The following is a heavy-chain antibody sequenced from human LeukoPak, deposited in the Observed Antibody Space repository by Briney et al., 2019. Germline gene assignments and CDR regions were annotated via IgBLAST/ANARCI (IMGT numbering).Heavy chain of an antibody. CDR1: GYTFTDYY. CDR2: VDPEDGET. J-gene: IGHJ6*03. D-gene: IGHD3-9*01. Sequence: ATVKISCKVSGYTFTDYYMHWVQQAPGEGLEWMGLVDPEDGETIYAEKFQGRVTITADTSTDTAYMELSSLRSEDTAVYYCATAPPSYDILTGPTKDYMDVWGKGTTVTVSS. V-gene: IGHV1-69-2*01. CDR3: ATAPPSYDILTGPTKDYMDV.